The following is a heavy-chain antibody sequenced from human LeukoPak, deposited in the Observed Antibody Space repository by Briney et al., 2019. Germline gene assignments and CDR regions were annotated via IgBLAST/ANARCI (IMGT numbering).Heavy chain of an antibody. CDR1: GGSISSSNW. Sequence: SGTLSLTCAVSGGSISSSNWWSWVRQPPGKGLEWIGEIYHSGSTNYNPSLKSRVTISVDKSKNQFSLKLSSVTAADTAVYYCARIMGRGYCISTSCRGDWFDPWGQGTLVTVSS. CDR3: ARIMGRGYCISTSCRGDWFDP. D-gene: IGHD2-2*01. V-gene: IGHV4-4*02. J-gene: IGHJ5*02. CDR2: IYHSGST.